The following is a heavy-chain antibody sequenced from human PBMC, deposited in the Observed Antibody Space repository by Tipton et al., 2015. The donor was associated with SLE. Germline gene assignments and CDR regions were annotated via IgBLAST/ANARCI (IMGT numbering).Heavy chain of an antibody. CDR2: IYSVGST. CDR1: GFTVSSNY. Sequence: SLRLSCAASGFTVSSNYMSWVRQAPGKGLEWVSVIYSVGSTYYADSVKGRFTISRDNSKNTLYLQMNSLRAEDTAVYYCASQLHTFIVGARGYWGQGTLVTVSS. J-gene: IGHJ4*02. CDR3: ASQLHTFIVGARGY. D-gene: IGHD1-26*01. V-gene: IGHV3-66*02.